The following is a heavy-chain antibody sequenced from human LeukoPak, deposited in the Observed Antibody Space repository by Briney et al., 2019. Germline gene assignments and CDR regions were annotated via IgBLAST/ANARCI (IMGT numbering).Heavy chain of an antibody. J-gene: IGHJ4*02. CDR2: ILSDGSKE. CDR1: GFTFSSYG. D-gene: IGHD2-15*01. CDR3: AKVLLDPTSYYFDY. Sequence: GGSLRLSCAASGFTFSSYGMHWVRQAPGKGLEWVAVILSDGSKEFYTDSVKGRFTISRDNSKNTLYLQMNSLRAEDTAVYYCAKVLLDPTSYYFDYWGQGTLVTVSP. V-gene: IGHV3-33*06.